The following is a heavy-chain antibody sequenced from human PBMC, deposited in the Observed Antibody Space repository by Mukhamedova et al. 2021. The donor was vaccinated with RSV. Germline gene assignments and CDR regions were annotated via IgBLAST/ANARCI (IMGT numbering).Heavy chain of an antibody. CDR2: ISNDGSAE. CDR3: ARGWGGASGCYYFAN. V-gene: IGHV3-30*03. Sequence: GLEWVAIISNDGSAEVYADSVRGRFTISRDNSKNTLYLQMNSLRSEDTAVYFCARGWGGASGCYYFANWGQGTLATFSS. J-gene: IGHJ4*02. D-gene: IGHD4/OR15-4a*01.